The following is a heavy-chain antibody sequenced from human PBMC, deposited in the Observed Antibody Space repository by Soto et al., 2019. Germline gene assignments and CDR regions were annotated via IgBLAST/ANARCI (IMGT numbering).Heavy chain of an antibody. D-gene: IGHD6-13*01. CDR2: IKSNTDGGTT. CDR1: GFTFIYAW. CDR3: TPDPILAAAGGSDP. Sequence: EVQLVESGGGLVKPGGSLRLSCEASGFTFIYAWMSWVRQAPGKGLEWVGHIKSNTDGGTTDYAAPVNGRFTISRDDSKTTLYLQMSSLKTEDTAVYCCTPDPILAAAGGSDPWGQGTLVTVSS. J-gene: IGHJ5*02. V-gene: IGHV3-15*01.